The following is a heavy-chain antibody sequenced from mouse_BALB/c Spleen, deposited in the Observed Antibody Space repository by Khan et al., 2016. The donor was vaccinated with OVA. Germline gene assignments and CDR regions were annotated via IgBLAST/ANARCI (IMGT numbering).Heavy chain of an antibody. CDR2: IWAGGST. CDR1: GFSLTTYG. D-gene: IGHD1-1*01. CDR3: SRAYYYGAWFAY. V-gene: IGHV2-9*02. J-gene: IGHJ3*01. Sequence: QVQLKESGPGLVAPSQSLSITCTVSGFSLTTYGVHWVRQPPGKGLEWLGVIWAGGSTNYNSALMFRLSISKDNSKSQDFLKMNSLQTDDTAMYYCSRAYYYGAWFAYWGQGTLVTVAA.